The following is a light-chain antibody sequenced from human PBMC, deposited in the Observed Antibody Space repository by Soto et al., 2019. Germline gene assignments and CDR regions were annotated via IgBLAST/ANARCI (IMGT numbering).Light chain of an antibody. CDR3: QKYDDWLRLT. CDR2: DAS. J-gene: IGKJ4*01. CDR1: QSVSSY. V-gene: IGKV3-11*01. Sequence: EIVLTQSPATLSLSPGERATLSCRASQSVSSYLAWYQQKPGQAPRLLIYDASNRATGIPDRFSGSGSGTEFNLTISRLQSEDFAVYFCQKYDDWLRLTFGGGTKVDIK.